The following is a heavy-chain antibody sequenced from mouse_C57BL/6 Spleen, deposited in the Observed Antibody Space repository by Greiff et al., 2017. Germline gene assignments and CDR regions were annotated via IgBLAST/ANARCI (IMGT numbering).Heavy chain of an antibody. CDR3: TRWGGTGYFDY. Sequence: QVQLQQSGAELVRPGASVTLSCEASGYTFTDYEMHWVKQTPVHGLEWIGAIDPETGGTAYNQKFKGKAILTADKSSSTAYMELRSLTSEDSAVYYCTRWGGTGYFDYWGQGTTLTVSS. CDR2: IDPETGGT. V-gene: IGHV1-15*01. J-gene: IGHJ2*01. D-gene: IGHD4-1*01. CDR1: GYTFTDYE.